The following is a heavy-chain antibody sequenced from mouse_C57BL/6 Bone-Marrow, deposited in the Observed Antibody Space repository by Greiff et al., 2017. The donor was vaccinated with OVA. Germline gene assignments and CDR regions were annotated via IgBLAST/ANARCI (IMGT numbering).Heavy chain of an antibody. V-gene: IGHV1-55*01. CDR1: GYTFTSYW. J-gene: IGHJ2*01. Sequence: QVQLQQSGAELVKPGASVKMSCKASGYTFTSYWITWVKQRPGQGLEWIGDIYPGSGSTNYNEKFKSKATLTVDTSSSTAYMQLSSLTSEDAAVYYCAFITTVYFDYWGQGTTLTVSS. D-gene: IGHD1-1*01. CDR3: AFITTVYFDY. CDR2: IYPGSGST.